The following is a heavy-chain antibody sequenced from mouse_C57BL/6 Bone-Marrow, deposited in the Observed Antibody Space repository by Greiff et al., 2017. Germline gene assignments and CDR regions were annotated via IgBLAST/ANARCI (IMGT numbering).Heavy chain of an antibody. CDR1: GSNIKDDY. V-gene: IGHV14-4*01. J-gene: IGHJ2*01. CDR3: SSFDGNYFDF. CDR2: FDPEIGDT. D-gene: IGHD2-3*01. Sequence: VQLQQSGAELVRPGASVKLSCTASGSNIKDDYIHWVKQRPEQGLEWIGWFDPEIGDTENASKFQGKAPITSDTSSNTAYLQLSSLTSEDTAVYYYSSFDGNYFDFGGQGTPLTVAS.